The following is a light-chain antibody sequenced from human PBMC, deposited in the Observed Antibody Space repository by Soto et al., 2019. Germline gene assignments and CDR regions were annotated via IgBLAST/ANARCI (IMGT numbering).Light chain of an antibody. CDR2: GAS. J-gene: IGKJ1*01. CDR3: QQYGSSGT. CDR1: QIVSIY. Sequence: EIVMRQSPATLSVSPGERATLSCRASQIVSIYFSCYQQPPGHPPRLLIYGASTRATGIPDRFSGSGSGTDFTLTISRLEPEDFAVYYCQQYGSSGTFGQVTKVDI. V-gene: IGKV3-20*01.